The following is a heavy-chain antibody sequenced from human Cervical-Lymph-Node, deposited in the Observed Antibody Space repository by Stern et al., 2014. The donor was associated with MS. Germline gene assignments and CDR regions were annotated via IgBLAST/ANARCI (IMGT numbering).Heavy chain of an antibody. Sequence: EVQLVESGGGLVQPCRSLRLSCAASGFTFDDYAMHWVRQAPGKGLEWVSGISWNSGNIGYADSVKGRFTISRDNAKNSLYLQMNSLRAEDTALYYCAKDINLRGTYYFDYWGQGTLVTVSS. J-gene: IGHJ4*02. CDR2: ISWNSGNI. CDR1: GFTFDDYA. D-gene: IGHD2-15*01. CDR3: AKDINLRGTYYFDY. V-gene: IGHV3-9*01.